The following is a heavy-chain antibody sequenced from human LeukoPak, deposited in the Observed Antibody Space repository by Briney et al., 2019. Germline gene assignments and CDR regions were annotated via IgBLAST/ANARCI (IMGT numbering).Heavy chain of an antibody. Sequence: PSETLSLTCTVSGGSMSRYYWSWIRQPPGKGLEWIGYIYYSGSTNYNASLKSRVTISVDTSKNQFSLKLSSVTAADTAVFYCARLPKFSKYYYYGMDVWGQGTTVTVSS. CDR2: IYYSGST. CDR3: ARLPKFSKYYYYGMDV. V-gene: IGHV4-59*08. CDR1: GGSMSRYY. J-gene: IGHJ6*02. D-gene: IGHD3-9*01.